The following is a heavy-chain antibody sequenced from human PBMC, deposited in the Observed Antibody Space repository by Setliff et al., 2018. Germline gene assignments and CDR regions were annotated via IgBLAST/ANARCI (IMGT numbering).Heavy chain of an antibody. D-gene: IGHD3-10*01. CDR3: ARAGVLWFGEFTYFDY. J-gene: IGHJ4*02. Sequence: SETLSLTCTVSGGSISSYYWSWIRQPAGKGLEWIGRIYTSGSTNYNPSLKSRVTLSIDTSKNQFSLTLTSVSAADTAVYYCARAGVLWFGEFTYFDYWGRGTLVTVSS. V-gene: IGHV4-4*07. CDR1: GGSISSYY. CDR2: IYTSGST.